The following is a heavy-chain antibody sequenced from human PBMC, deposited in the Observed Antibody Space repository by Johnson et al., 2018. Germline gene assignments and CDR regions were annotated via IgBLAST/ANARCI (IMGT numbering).Heavy chain of an antibody. V-gene: IGHV3-74*01. J-gene: IGHJ6*02. CDR3: ARHYRPSYYYTMDG. CDR2: VTSDGSAT. CDR1: GFPLSSFW. D-gene: IGHD3-10*01. Sequence: EVQLVESGGGLVQPGGSLRLSCAASGFPLSSFWMHWVRQAPGKGLVWVSRVTSDGSATNYADSVKGRFTISRDNAKNTVYLQMNSLRVEDSAIYYCARHYRPSYYYTMDGWGQGTTVTVSS.